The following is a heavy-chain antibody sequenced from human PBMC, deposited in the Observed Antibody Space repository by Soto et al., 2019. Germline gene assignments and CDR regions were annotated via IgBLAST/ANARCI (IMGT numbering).Heavy chain of an antibody. CDR2: IYWDDDK. Sequence: QITLKESGPSRVKPTKTLTLTCIFSGFSLSTSGVGVGWIRQPPGKALEWLAVIYWDDDKRYSPSLKSRLTITKYTSKNQVALTMSNMDPLDTATYYCAHRAVVHGNWNGGYFESWGQGTLVTVSS. CDR1: GFSLSTSGVG. CDR3: AHRAVVHGNWNGGYFES. D-gene: IGHD1-1*01. J-gene: IGHJ4*02. V-gene: IGHV2-5*02.